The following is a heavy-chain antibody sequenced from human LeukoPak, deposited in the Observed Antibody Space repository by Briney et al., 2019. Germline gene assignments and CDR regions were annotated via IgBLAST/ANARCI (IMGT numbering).Heavy chain of an antibody. V-gene: IGHV3-11*01. CDR3: ARGKGYYDSSGYYYLVHFDY. CDR2: ISSSGSTI. CDR1: GFTFSDYY. Sequence: PGGSLRLSCAASGFTFSDYYMSWIRQAPGKGLEWVSYISSSGSTIYYADSVKGRFTISRDNAKNSLYLQMNSLRAEDTAVYYCARGKGYYDSSGYYYLVHFDYWGQGTLVTVSS. D-gene: IGHD3-22*01. J-gene: IGHJ4*02.